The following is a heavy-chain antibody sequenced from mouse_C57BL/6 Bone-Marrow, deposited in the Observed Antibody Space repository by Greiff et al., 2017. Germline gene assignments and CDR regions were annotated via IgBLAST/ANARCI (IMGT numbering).Heavy chain of an antibody. J-gene: IGHJ1*03. CDR1: GYTFTGYW. V-gene: IGHV1-9*01. CDR2: ILPGSGST. D-gene: IGHD2-3*01. Sequence: KLSCKATGYTFTGYWIEWVKQRPGHGLEWFGEILPGSGSTNYNVKFKGKATFTADTSSNTAYMQLSSLTTEDSAISNCARGERRLLSCGCFDVWGTGTTVTVSA. CDR3: ARGERRLLSCGCFDV.